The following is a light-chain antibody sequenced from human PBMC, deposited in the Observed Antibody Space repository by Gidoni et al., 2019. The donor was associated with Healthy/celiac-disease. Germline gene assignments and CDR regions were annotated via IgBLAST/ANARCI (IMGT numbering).Light chain of an antibody. Sequence: DIQMTQSPSTLSASVGDRVTITCRASQSISSWLAWYQQKQGKAPKRLIYKASSLESGVPSRFSGSGSGTEFTLTISSLQPDDFATYYCQQYNSYWTFGQXTKVEIK. CDR1: QSISSW. CDR3: QQYNSYWT. V-gene: IGKV1-5*03. CDR2: KAS. J-gene: IGKJ1*01.